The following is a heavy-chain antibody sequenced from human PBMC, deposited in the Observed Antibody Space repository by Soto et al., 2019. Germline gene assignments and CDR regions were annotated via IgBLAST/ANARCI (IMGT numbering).Heavy chain of an antibody. V-gene: IGHV3-48*01. J-gene: IGHJ6*03. CDR1: GFTFSSYS. D-gene: IGHD2-15*01. CDR2: ISSSSSTI. CDR3: ARDQYIVVGYYYYMDV. Sequence: GGSLRLSCAASGFTFSSYSMNWVRQAPGKGLEWVSYISSSSSTIYYADSVKGRFTISRDNAKNSLYLQMNSLRAEDTAVYYCARDQYIVVGYYYYMDVWGKGTTVTVSS.